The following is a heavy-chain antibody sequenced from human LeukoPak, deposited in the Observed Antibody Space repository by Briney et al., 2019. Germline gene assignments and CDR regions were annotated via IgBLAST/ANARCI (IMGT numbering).Heavy chain of an antibody. CDR3: ARDPTYYYDSSGYRYGFDP. J-gene: IGHJ5*02. CDR2: IIPILGTA. CDR1: GGTLSSYA. V-gene: IGHV1-69*05. Sequence: SVKVSCKASGGTLSSYAISWVRQAPGQGLEWMGGIIPILGTANYAQKFQGRVTITTDESTSTAYMELSSLRSEDTAVYYCARDPTYYYDSSGYRYGFDPWGQGTLVTVSS. D-gene: IGHD3-22*01.